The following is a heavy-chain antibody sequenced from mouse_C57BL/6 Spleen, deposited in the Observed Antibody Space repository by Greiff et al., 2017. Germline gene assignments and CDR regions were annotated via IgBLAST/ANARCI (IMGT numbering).Heavy chain of an antibody. Sequence: QVQLQQPGAELVKPGASVKLSCKASGYTFTSYWMQWVKQRPGQGLEWIGEIDPSDSYTNYNQKFKGKATLTVDTSSSTAYMQLSSLTSEDSAVYYCARGGAAQALAYWGQGTLVTVSA. CDR1: GYTFTSYW. J-gene: IGHJ3*01. V-gene: IGHV1-50*01. CDR3: ARGGAAQALAY. CDR2: IDPSDSYT. D-gene: IGHD3-2*02.